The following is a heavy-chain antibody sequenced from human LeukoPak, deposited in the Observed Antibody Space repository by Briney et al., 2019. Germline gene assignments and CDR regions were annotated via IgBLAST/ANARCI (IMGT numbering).Heavy chain of an antibody. CDR2: INSDGINT. D-gene: IGHD3-22*01. J-gene: IGHJ4*02. Sequence: GGSLRLSCAASGFTFSNYWMHCVRQAPGKGLVWVSRINSDGINTSYADSVKGRFTISRDNAKNTLNLQMNSLRAEDTAVYYCARERILDYYDSSGYLGYWGQGTLVTVSS. CDR1: GFTFSNYW. V-gene: IGHV3-74*01. CDR3: ARERILDYYDSSGYLGY.